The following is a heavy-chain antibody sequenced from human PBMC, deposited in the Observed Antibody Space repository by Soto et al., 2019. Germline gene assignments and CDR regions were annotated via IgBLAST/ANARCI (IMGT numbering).Heavy chain of an antibody. CDR1: GFTFSSYA. Sequence: ESGGGVVQPGRSLRLSCAASGFTFSSYAMHWVRQAPGKGLEWVAVISYDGSNKYYADSVKGRFTISRDNSKNTLYLQMNSLRAEDTAVYYCAREAVVVAATEFGNWFDPWGQGTLVTVSS. D-gene: IGHD2-15*01. V-gene: IGHV3-30-3*01. CDR2: ISYDGSNK. CDR3: AREAVVVAATEFGNWFDP. J-gene: IGHJ5*02.